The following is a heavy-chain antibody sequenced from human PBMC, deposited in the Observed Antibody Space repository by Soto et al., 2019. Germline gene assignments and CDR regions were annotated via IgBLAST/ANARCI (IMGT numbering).Heavy chain of an antibody. V-gene: IGHV4-31*03. CDR2: IYYSGST. CDR3: ARGDGSSGSYRGYR. D-gene: IGHD3-10*01. J-gene: IGHJ4*02. Sequence: QVQLQESGPGQVKPSQTLSLTCTVSGGSISSGGYYWSWIRQHPGKGLEWIGYIYYSGSTYYNPSLKSRVTITVDTSENTFSLKQSRVTAADTAVYYCARGDGSSGSYRGYRWGQGTLVTVSS. CDR1: GGSISSGGYY.